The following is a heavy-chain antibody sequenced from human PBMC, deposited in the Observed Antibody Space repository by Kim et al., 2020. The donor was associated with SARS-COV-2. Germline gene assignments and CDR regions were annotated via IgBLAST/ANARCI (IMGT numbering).Heavy chain of an antibody. J-gene: IGHJ4*02. Sequence: YSGNTYYHPSLKSRVTISVDTSKSQFSLKLSSVAAADTAVYYCAKRDGYTWGQGTLVTVSS. CDR3: AKRDGYT. CDR2: YSGNT. D-gene: IGHD5-12*01. V-gene: IGHV4-39*01.